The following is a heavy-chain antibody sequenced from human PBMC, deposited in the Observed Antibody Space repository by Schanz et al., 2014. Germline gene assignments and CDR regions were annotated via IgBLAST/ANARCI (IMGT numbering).Heavy chain of an antibody. V-gene: IGHV3-53*01. CDR1: GITVNTNN. CDR2: ITSGSAK. Sequence: EVQLGEYGGGLIQPGGSLRRCCAVSGITVNTNNMSWVRQAPGKGLEWVSYITSGSAKFYADSVKGRFTISRDNAKNTLYLQMNSLRAEDTAVYYCARQRSYFYAMDVWGQGTTVTVSS. J-gene: IGHJ6*02. CDR3: ARQRSYFYAMDV.